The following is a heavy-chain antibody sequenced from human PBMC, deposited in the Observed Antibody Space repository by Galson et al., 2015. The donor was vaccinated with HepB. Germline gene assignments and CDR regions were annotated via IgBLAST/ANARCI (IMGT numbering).Heavy chain of an antibody. V-gene: IGHV3-7*01. J-gene: IGHJ3*02. D-gene: IGHD2-21*01. Sequence: SLRLSCAASGFAFPTYWMTWVRQAPGKGLEWVANIKQDGTEKNYVDSVKGRFTISRDNSKNSLYLQMNNLRAEDTAVYYCARETLILNAFDIWGQGTMLTVSS. CDR2: IKQDGTEK. CDR1: GFAFPTYW. CDR3: ARETLILNAFDI.